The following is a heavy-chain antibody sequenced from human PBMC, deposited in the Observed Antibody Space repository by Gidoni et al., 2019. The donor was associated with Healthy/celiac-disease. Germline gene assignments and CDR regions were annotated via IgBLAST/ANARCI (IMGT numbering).Heavy chain of an antibody. D-gene: IGHD1-26*01. CDR1: GYTFTGYY. CDR2: SNPNSGGT. CDR3: ARVLGVSGSYGFDY. V-gene: IGHV1-2*02. J-gene: IGHJ4*02. Sequence: QVQLVQSGAEVKKPGASVKVACKSSGYTFTGYYMHWVRQAPGQGLEWMGWSNPNSGGTNYAQKFQGRVTMTRDTSISTAYMELSRLRSDDTAVYYCARVLGVSGSYGFDYWGQGTLVTVSS.